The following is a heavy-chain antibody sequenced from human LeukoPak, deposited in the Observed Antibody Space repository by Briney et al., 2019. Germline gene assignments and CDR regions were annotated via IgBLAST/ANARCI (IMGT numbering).Heavy chain of an antibody. Sequence: GGSLRLPCAASGFTFSSYWMSWVRQAPGKGLEWVANIKQDGSEKYYVDSVKGRFTISRDNAKNSLYLQMNSLRAEDTAVYYCARDDYYGSGSYAFDIWGQGTMVTVSS. V-gene: IGHV3-7*01. D-gene: IGHD3-10*01. J-gene: IGHJ3*02. CDR1: GFTFSSYW. CDR2: IKQDGSEK. CDR3: ARDDYYGSGSYAFDI.